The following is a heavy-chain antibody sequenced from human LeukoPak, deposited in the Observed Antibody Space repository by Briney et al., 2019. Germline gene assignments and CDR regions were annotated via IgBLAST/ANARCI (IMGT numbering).Heavy chain of an antibody. J-gene: IGHJ4*02. CDR3: ARPSSRYDYVWGSYRFPLDY. D-gene: IGHD3-16*02. CDR2: IIPIFGTA. V-gene: IGHV1-69*05. Sequence: SVKVSCKASGGTFSSYAISWVRQAPGQGLEWMGRIIPIFGTANYAQKFQGRVTITTDESTSTAYMELSSLRSDDTAVYYCARPSSRYDYVWGSYRFPLDYWGQGTLVTVSS. CDR1: GGTFSSYA.